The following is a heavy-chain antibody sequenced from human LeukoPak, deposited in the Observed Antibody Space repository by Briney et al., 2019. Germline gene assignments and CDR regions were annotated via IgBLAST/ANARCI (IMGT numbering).Heavy chain of an antibody. CDR2: IYTSGST. CDR1: GGSISSYY. J-gene: IGHJ4*02. D-gene: IGHD6-19*01. Sequence: SETLSLTCTVSGGSISSYYWSWIRQPAGKGLEWIGRIYTSGSTNYNPSLKSRVTMSVDTSKNQFPLKLSSVTAADTAVYYCARDCIAVAEYYFDYWGQGTLVTVSS. V-gene: IGHV4-4*07. CDR3: ARDCIAVAEYYFDY.